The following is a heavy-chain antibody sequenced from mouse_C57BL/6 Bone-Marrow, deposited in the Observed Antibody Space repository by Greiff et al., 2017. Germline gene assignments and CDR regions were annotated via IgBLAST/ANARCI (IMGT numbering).Heavy chain of an antibody. CDR2: INPNNGGT. J-gene: IGHJ2*01. V-gene: IGHV1-26*01. D-gene: IGHD1-3*01. CDR1: GYTFTDYY. Sequence: VQLQQSGPELVKPGASVKISCKASGYTFTDYYMNWVKQSHGKSLEWIGDINPNNGGTSYNQKFKGKATLTVDKSSSTAYMELLSLTSEDSAVYYCARGRKGAYWGQGTTRTVSS. CDR3: ARGRKGAY.